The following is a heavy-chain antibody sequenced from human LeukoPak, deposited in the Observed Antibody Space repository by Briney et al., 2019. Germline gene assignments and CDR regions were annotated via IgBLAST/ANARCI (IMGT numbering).Heavy chain of an antibody. CDR2: IYYSGST. Sequence: PSETLSLTCTVSGGSISSYYWSWIRQPPGKGLEWIGYIYYSGSTNYNPSLKSRVTISVDTSKNQFSLKLSSVTAADTAVYYCARDQPDKNDAFDIWGQGTMVTVSS. J-gene: IGHJ3*02. CDR3: ARDQPDKNDAFDI. V-gene: IGHV4-59*01. CDR1: GGSISSYY.